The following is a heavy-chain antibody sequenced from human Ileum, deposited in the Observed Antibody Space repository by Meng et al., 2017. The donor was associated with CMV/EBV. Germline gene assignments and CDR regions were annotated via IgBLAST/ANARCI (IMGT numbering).Heavy chain of an antibody. CDR2: ISSDGRTT. J-gene: IGHJ4*02. Sequence: EVQLVESGGDLVQPXGSLRLSCAASGFSFSNYWMHWVRQAPGKGLVWVSRISSDGRTTNYADSVKGRFTISRDNAKNTLFLQMNSLRAEDTAVYYCTRNQDGLAGPFDYWGQGTLVTVSS. CDR1: GFSFSNYW. D-gene: IGHD3-3*02. V-gene: IGHV3-74*01. CDR3: TRNQDGLAGPFDY.